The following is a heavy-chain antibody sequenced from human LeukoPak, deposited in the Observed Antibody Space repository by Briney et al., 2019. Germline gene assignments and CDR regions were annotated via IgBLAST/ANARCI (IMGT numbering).Heavy chain of an antibody. CDR1: GGSISSYY. V-gene: IGHV4-34*01. Sequence: SETLSLTCTVSGGSISSYYWSWIRQPPGKGLEWIGEINHSGSTNYNPSLKSRVTISVDTSKNQFSLKLSSVTAADTAVYYCARGRRAAVDYWGQGTLVTVSS. CDR3: ARGRRAAVDY. CDR2: INHSGST. J-gene: IGHJ4*02. D-gene: IGHD6-13*01.